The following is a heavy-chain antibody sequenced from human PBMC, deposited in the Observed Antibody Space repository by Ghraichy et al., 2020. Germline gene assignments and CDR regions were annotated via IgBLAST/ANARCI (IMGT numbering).Heavy chain of an antibody. D-gene: IGHD3-10*01. Sequence: LSLTCAASGFTFSSYWMSWVRQAPGKGLEWVANIKQDGSEKYYVDSVKGRFTISRDNAKNSLYLQMNSLRAEDTAVYYCARGGEITMVRGVQGYWGQGTLVTVSS. V-gene: IGHV3-7*01. CDR1: GFTFSSYW. J-gene: IGHJ4*02. CDR3: ARGGEITMVRGVQGY. CDR2: IKQDGSEK.